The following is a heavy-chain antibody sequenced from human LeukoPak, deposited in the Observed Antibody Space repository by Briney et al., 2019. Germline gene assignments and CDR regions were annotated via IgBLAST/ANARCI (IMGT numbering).Heavy chain of an antibody. Sequence: HPGGSLRLSCAASGFTFSNYWMHWVRQAPGKGLVWVSRIIGDGSYTNYADSVKGRFTISRDNSKNMLYLQMNSLRAEDTAVYYCAKWKYSNSGIDDYWGQGTLVTVSS. CDR2: IIGDGSYT. V-gene: IGHV3-74*01. CDR1: GFTFSNYW. CDR3: AKWKYSNSGIDDY. J-gene: IGHJ4*02. D-gene: IGHD6-6*01.